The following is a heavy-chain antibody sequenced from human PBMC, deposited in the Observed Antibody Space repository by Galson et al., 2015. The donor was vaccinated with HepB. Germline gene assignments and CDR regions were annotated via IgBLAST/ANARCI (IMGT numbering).Heavy chain of an antibody. CDR3: ASSWYAVDDY. D-gene: IGHD6-13*01. J-gene: IGHJ4*02. V-gene: IGHV3-30*03. CDR2: ISYDGSNK. CDR1: GFTFSSYG. Sequence: SLRLSCAASGFTFSSYGMHWVRQAPGKGLEWVAVISYDGSNKYYADSVKGRFTISRDNSKNTLYLQMNSLRAEDTAVYYCASSWYAVDDYWGQGTLVTVSS.